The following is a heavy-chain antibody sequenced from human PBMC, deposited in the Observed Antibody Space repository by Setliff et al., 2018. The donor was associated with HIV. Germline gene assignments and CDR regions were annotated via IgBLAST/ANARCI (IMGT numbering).Heavy chain of an antibody. V-gene: IGHV4-39*02. D-gene: IGHD3-10*01. J-gene: IGHJ5*02. CDR1: GGSISSSSYY. CDR2: IYYSGST. Sequence: ETLSLTCTVSGGSISSSSYYWGWIRQPPGKGLEWIGSIYYSGSTYYNPSLKSRVTISVDTSKNQFSLKLSSVTAADTAVYYCARDGITMVRGVLNWYDPWGQGTLVTVSS. CDR3: ARDGITMVRGVLNWYDP.